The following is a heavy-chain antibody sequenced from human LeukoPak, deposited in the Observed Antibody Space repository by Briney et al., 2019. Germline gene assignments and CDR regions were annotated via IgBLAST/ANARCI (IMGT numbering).Heavy chain of an antibody. CDR3: ARHGSYYDSSGYPVGDY. J-gene: IGHJ4*02. CDR1: GYTFTSYG. V-gene: IGHV1-18*01. D-gene: IGHD3-22*01. CDR2: ISAYNGNT. Sequence: GASVKVSCKASGYTFTSYGISWVRQAPGQGLEWMGWISAYNGNTNYAQKPQGRVTMTTDTSTSTAYMELRSLRSDDTAVYYCARHGSYYDSSGYPVGDYWGQGTLVTVSS.